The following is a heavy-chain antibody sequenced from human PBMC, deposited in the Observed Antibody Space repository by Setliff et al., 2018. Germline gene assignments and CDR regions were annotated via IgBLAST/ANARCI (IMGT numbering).Heavy chain of an antibody. CDR1: GGSISSSNW. Sequence: PSETLSLTCAVSGGSISSSNWWSWVRQPPGKGLEWIGSIYYSGSTYYNPSLKSRVTISVDTSKNQFSLKLSSVTAADTAVYYCARDRITIFGVVIPFDYWGQGTLVTVS. D-gene: IGHD3-3*01. CDR3: ARDRITIFGVVIPFDY. CDR2: IYYSGST. J-gene: IGHJ4*02. V-gene: IGHV4-4*02.